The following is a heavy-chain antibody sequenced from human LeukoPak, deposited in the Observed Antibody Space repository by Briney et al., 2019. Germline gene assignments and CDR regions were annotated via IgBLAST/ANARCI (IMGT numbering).Heavy chain of an antibody. D-gene: IGHD3-16*01. Sequence: SETLSLTCTVSGGSFSVYYWSWIRQPPGKGLEWIGEINHSGSTNYNPSLKSRVTISVDTSKNQFSLKLSSVTAADTAVYYCAGYYAGYWGQGTLVTVSS. CDR2: INHSGST. V-gene: IGHV4-34*01. J-gene: IGHJ4*02. CDR1: GGSFSVYY. CDR3: AGYYAGY.